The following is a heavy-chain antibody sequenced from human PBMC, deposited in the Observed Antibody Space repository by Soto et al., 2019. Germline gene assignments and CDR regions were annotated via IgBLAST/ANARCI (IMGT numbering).Heavy chain of an antibody. J-gene: IGHJ4*02. Sequence: AGGALRLSCAASGFTFSSYAMSWVRQAPGKGLEWVSAISGSGGSTYYADSVKGRFTISRDNSKNTLYLQMNSLRAEDTAVYYCASYLHCSGGSCSSYWGQGTLVTVSS. V-gene: IGHV3-23*01. CDR3: ASYLHCSGGSCSSY. CDR1: GFTFSSYA. D-gene: IGHD2-15*01. CDR2: ISGSGGST.